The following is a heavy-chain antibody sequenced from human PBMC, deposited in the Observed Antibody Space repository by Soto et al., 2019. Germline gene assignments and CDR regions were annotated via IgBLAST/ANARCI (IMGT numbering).Heavy chain of an antibody. CDR3: ARDLPDIVVVVAATNPHFDY. D-gene: IGHD2-15*01. J-gene: IGHJ4*02. CDR2: ISSSSSTI. Sequence: EVQLVESGGGLVQPGGSLRLSCAASGFTFSSYSMNWVRQAPGKGLEWVSYISSSSSTIYYADSVKGRFTISRDNAKNSLYLQMNSLRDEDTAVYYCARDLPDIVVVVAATNPHFDYWGQGTLVTVSS. V-gene: IGHV3-48*02. CDR1: GFTFSSYS.